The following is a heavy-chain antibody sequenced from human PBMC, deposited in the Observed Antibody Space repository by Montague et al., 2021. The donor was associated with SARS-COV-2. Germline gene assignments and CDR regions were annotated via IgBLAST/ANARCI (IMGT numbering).Heavy chain of an antibody. V-gene: IGHV6-1*01. J-gene: IGHJ6*02. Sequence: SAISGDSVSSNSATWNWVRQSPSRGLEWLGRTYYRSKRYNDYAVSVRGRVTINPDTSKNQFSLQLNSVTPEDTAIYYCTSGREGNYNVMDVWGQGTTVTVSS. CDR3: TSGREGNYNVMDV. CDR2: TYYRSKRYN. CDR1: GDSVSSNSAT. D-gene: IGHD1-1*01.